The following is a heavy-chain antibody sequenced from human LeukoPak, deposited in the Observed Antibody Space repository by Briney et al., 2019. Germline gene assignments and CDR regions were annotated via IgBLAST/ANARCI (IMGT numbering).Heavy chain of an antibody. CDR3: ARASVHYAFDI. CDR1: GGSFSGYY. CDR2: INHSGST. Sequence: SETLSLTCAVYGGSFSGYYWSWIRQPPGKGLEWIGEINHSGSTNYNPSLKSRVTISVDTSKNQFSLKLSSVTAADTAVYYCARASVHYAFDIWGQGTMVTVSS. J-gene: IGHJ3*02. D-gene: IGHD1-1*01. V-gene: IGHV4-34*01.